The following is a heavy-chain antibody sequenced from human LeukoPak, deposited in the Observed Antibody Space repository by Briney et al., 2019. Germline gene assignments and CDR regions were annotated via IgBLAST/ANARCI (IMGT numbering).Heavy chain of an antibody. CDR2: IYYSGST. CDR1: GGSITITNYY. J-gene: IGHJ3*02. V-gene: IGHV4-61*05. CDR3: ARDSYDIWTGYYNPGAFDI. D-gene: IGHD3-9*01. Sequence: SETLSLTCTVSGGSITITNYYWGWIRQPPGKELEWIGYIYYSGSTNYSPSLKSRVTISVDTSKSQFSLKLTSVTAADTAVYYCARDSYDIWTGYYNPGAFDIWGQGTMVTVSS.